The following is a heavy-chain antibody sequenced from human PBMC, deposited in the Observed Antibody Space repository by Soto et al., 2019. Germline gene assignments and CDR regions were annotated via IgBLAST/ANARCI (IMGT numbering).Heavy chain of an antibody. J-gene: IGHJ4*02. CDR1: GYSFTNYA. D-gene: IGHD3-16*01. V-gene: IGHV1-18*01. CDR2: ISPFHGDT. Sequence: QVELVQSGPEVKKPGASVKVSCKASGYSFTNYAIGWVRQAPGQGLEWVGWISPFHGDTNYAQNFQGRITATTDSSTSPAYMDLGRLRCADTAVYYCARSDHVDRYFDYWGQGTRITVSS. CDR3: ARSDHVDRYFDY.